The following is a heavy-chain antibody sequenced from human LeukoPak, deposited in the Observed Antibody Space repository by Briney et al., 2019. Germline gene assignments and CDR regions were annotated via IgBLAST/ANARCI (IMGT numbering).Heavy chain of an antibody. V-gene: IGHV3-9*01. CDR3: AKESVGYYYDSSVYFDY. CDR1: GFTFDDYA. J-gene: IGHJ4*02. Sequence: GGSLRLSCAASGFTFDDYAMHWVRQAPGKGLEWVSGISWNSGSIGYADSVKGRFTISRDNAKNSLYLQMNSLRAEDTALYYCAKESVGYYYDSSVYFDYWGQGTLVTVSS. CDR2: ISWNSGSI. D-gene: IGHD3-22*01.